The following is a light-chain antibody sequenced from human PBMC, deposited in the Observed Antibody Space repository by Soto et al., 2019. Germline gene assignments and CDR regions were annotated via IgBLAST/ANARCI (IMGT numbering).Light chain of an antibody. Sequence: QSALTQPASVSGSPGQSISISSTGTSSDIGDYNFVSWYQHHPGKAPKVIIYEVSNRPSGVSHRFAGSKSGNTASLTISGLQTEDEADYYCSSYKYDTVIPFVFGSGTKVTVL. CDR2: EVS. CDR3: SSYKYDTVIPFV. V-gene: IGLV2-14*01. CDR1: SSDIGDYNF. J-gene: IGLJ1*01.